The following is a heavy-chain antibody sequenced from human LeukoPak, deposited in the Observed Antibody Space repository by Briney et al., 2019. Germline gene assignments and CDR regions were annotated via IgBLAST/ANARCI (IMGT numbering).Heavy chain of an antibody. V-gene: IGHV3-21*01. CDR2: ISSSSSYI. CDR1: GFTFSSYS. Sequence: GGSLRLSCAASGFTFSSYSMNWVRQAPGKGLEWVSSISSSSSYIYYADSVKGRFTISRDDAKNSLYLQMNSMRAEDTAVYYCARNVYYYYYMDVWGKGTTVTVSS. J-gene: IGHJ6*03. CDR3: ARNVYYYYYMDV.